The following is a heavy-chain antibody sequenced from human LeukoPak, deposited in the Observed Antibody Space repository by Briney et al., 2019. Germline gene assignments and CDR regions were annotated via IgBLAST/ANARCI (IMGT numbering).Heavy chain of an antibody. V-gene: IGHV1-2*02. J-gene: IGHJ5*02. CDR3: AREGGSYYRWFDP. D-gene: IGHD1-26*01. CDR1: GYTFTGYY. Sequence: EASVKVSCKASGYTFTGYYMHWVRQAPGQGLEWMGWINPNSGGTNYAQKFQGRVTMTRDTSISTAYMVLSRLRSDDTAVYYCAREGGSYYRWFDPWGQGTLVTVSS. CDR2: INPNSGGT.